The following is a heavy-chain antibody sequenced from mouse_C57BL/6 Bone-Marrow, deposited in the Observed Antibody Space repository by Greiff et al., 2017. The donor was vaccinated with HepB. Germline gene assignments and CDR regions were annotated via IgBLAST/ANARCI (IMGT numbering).Heavy chain of an antibody. CDR1: GYTFTSYG. CDR3: ARGLREAMDY. Sequence: QVHVKQSGAELARPGASVKLSCKASGYTFTSYGISWVKQRTGQGLEWIGEIYPSSGNTYYNEKFKGKATLTADKSSSTAYMELRSLTSEDSAVYFGARGLREAMDYWGQGTSVTVSS. D-gene: IGHD2-4*01. V-gene: IGHV1-81*01. CDR2: IYPSSGNT. J-gene: IGHJ4*01.